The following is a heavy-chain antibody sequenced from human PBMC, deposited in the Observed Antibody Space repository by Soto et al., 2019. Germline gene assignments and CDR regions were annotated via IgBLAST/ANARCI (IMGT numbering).Heavy chain of an antibody. V-gene: IGHV3-43D*04. CDR1: GFTFSEHA. CDR3: VKDMTYYYFYNGMDV. CDR2: ISWDGSST. J-gene: IGHJ6*02. Sequence: DVRLVESGGAVVQRGGSLRLSCAVSGFTFSEHAMHWVRQAPGKGLERVGLISWDGSSTYYSDLVEDRFTISRDNTKNSLFLQMNDLRVEDSGLYYCVKDMTYYYFYNGMDVWGQGTTVTVSS. D-gene: IGHD2-21*02.